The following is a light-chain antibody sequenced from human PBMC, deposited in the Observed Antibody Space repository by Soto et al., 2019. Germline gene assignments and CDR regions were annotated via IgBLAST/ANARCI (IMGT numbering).Light chain of an antibody. J-gene: IGLJ1*01. V-gene: IGLV2-11*01. CDR3: CSFAGSYSLYV. CDR2: DVS. CDR1: SSDVGAYKY. Sequence: QSALTQPRSVSGSPGQSVTISRTGTSSDVGAYKYVSWYQHHPGKAPKIMIYDVSERPSGVPNRFSGSKSGNTASLTISGLQAEDEADYYCCSFAGSYSLYVFGTGTKVTVL.